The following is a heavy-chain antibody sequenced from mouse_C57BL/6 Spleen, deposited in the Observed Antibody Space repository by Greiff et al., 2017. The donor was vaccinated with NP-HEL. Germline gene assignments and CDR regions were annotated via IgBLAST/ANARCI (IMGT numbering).Heavy chain of an antibody. CDR1: GYTFTSYW. V-gene: IGHV1-69*01. CDR3: ARYPHYYGSSAYAMDY. CDR2: IDPSDSYT. D-gene: IGHD1-1*01. J-gene: IGHJ4*01. Sequence: QVQLQQSGAELVMPGASVKLSCKASGYTFTSYWMHWVKQRPGQGLEWIGEIDPSDSYTNYNQKFKGKSTLTVDKSSSTAYMQLSSLTSEDSAVYYCARYPHYYGSSAYAMDYWGQGTSVTVSS.